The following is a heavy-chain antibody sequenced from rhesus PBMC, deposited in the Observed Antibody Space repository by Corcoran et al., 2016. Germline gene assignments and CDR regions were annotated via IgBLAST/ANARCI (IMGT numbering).Heavy chain of an antibody. CDR3: ARVGVADFDY. D-gene: IGHD6-13*01. Sequence: QVQRQESGPGLVEPSETLYLTCAVPGGSVSRSNRWSWLRHPPAKGVEWIRYISGSMGSTYHNPSLKSRVTISTHTSKNQFSLKLCSVTAADTAVYYCARVGVADFDYWGQGVLVTVSS. J-gene: IGHJ4*01. V-gene: IGHV4-65*01. CDR1: GGSVSRSNR. CDR2: ISGSMGST.